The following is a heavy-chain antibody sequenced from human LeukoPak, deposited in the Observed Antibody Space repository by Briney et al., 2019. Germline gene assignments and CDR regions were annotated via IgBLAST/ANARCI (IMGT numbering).Heavy chain of an antibody. CDR2: MNPNGGGT. CDR1: GYTFTGYY. V-gene: IGHV1-2*02. J-gene: IGHJ4*02. D-gene: IGHD5-12*01. CDR3: AREISRGIVATETTSHFDY. Sequence: ASVKVSCKASGYTFTGYYIHWVRQAPGQGLEWMGWMNPNGGGTDYAQKFQGRVTMTRDTSISTAYMELSRLRSDDTAVYYCAREISRGIVATETTSHFDYWGQGTLVTVSS.